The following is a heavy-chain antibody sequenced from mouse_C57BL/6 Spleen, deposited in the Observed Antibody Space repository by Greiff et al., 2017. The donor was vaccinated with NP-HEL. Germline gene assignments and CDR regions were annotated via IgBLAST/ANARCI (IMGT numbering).Heavy chain of an antibody. CDR2: IYPGDGDT. CDR1: GYAFSSSG. V-gene: IGHV1-82*01. CDR3: ARDDYDKGFAY. Sequence: QVQLQQSGPELVKPGASVKISCKASGYAFSSSGMNWVKQRPGKGLEWIGRIYPGDGDTNYNGKFKGKATLTADKSSSTAYMQLSSLTSEDSAVYFCARDDYDKGFAYWGQGTLVTVSA. D-gene: IGHD2-4*01. J-gene: IGHJ3*01.